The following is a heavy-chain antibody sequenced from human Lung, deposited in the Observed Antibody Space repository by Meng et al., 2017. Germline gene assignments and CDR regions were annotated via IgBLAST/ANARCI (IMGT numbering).Heavy chain of an antibody. Sequence: QGPLVEAGGGVVQPGRSLRLSCAASGFTFSRNAMHWVRQAPGKGLEWVAAISYDGSNQHYADSVKGRFTISRDNSENTLYLQMNSLRAEDTAVYYCARNNYGDYYFDYWGQGTLVTVSS. D-gene: IGHD4-17*01. V-gene: IGHV3-30*01. CDR2: ISYDGSNQ. CDR3: ARNNYGDYYFDY. J-gene: IGHJ4*02. CDR1: GFTFSRNA.